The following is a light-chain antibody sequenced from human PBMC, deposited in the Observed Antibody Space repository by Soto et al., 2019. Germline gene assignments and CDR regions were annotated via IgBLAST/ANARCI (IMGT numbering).Light chain of an antibody. V-gene: IGKV3-11*01. Sequence: EIVLTQSPATLSLSPGERATLSCRASRSVSSYLAWYQQKPGQAPRLLIYDASNRAAGIPARFSGSGSETDFTLTISNLEPEDLAVYYCQQRYAWPPITFGQGTRLEIK. CDR3: QQRYAWPPIT. CDR2: DAS. CDR1: RSVSSY. J-gene: IGKJ5*01.